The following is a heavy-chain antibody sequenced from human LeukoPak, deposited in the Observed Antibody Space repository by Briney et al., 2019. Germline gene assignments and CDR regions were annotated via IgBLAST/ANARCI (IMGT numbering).Heavy chain of an antibody. CDR2: IIPILGIA. Sequence: GASVKVSCKASGGTFSSYATSWVRQAPGQGLEWMGRIIPILGIANYAQKFQGRVTITADKSTSTAYMELSSLRSEDTAVYYCASGSVVGANYVDYWGQGTLVTVSS. CDR3: ASGSVVGANYVDY. D-gene: IGHD1-26*01. V-gene: IGHV1-69*04. CDR1: GGTFSSYA. J-gene: IGHJ4*02.